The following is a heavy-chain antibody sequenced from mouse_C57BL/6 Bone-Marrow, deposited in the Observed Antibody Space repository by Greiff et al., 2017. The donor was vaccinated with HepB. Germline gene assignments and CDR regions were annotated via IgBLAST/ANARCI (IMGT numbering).Heavy chain of an antibody. D-gene: IGHD2-3*01. CDR1: GFTFSDYG. CDR2: ISSGSSTI. Sequence: VQLKESGGGLVKPGGSLKLSCAASGFTFSDYGMHWVRQAPEKGLEWVAYISSGSSTIYYADTVKGRFTISRDNAKNTLFLQMTSLRSEDTAMYYCARLRWLNAMDYWGQGTSVTVSS. V-gene: IGHV5-17*01. CDR3: ARLRWLNAMDY. J-gene: IGHJ4*01.